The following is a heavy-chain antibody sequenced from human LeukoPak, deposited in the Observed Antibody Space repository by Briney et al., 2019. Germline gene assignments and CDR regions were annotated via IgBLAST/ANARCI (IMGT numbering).Heavy chain of an antibody. J-gene: IGHJ4*02. CDR1: GFTFSSYG. V-gene: IGHV3-33*01. Sequence: GSLRLSCAASGFTFSSYGMHWVRQAPGKGLEWVAVIWYDGSNKYYADSVKGRFTISRDNSKNTLYLRMNSLRAEDTAVYYCARGPPPSTYYDFWSGYYSSFDYWGQGTLVTVSS. CDR2: IWYDGSNK. CDR3: ARGPPPSTYYDFWSGYYSSFDY. D-gene: IGHD3-3*01.